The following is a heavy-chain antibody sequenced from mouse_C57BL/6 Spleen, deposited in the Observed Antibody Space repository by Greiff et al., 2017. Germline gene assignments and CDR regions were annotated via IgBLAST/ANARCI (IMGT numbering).Heavy chain of an antibody. D-gene: IGHD1-1*01. Sequence: EVQLQQSGPELVKPGASVKISCKASGYTFTDYYMNWVKQSHGKSLEWIGDITPNNGGTSYNQKFKGKATLTVDKSSSTAYMELRSLTSEDSAVYYCARRDYYGSSAYYAMDYWCQGTSVTVSS. CDR3: ARRDYYGSSAYYAMDY. CDR2: ITPNNGGT. CDR1: GYTFTDYY. J-gene: IGHJ4*01. V-gene: IGHV1-26*01.